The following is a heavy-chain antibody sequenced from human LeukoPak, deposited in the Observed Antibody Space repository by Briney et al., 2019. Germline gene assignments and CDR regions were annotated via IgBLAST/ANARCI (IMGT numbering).Heavy chain of an antibody. CDR1: GFTFSSYG. V-gene: IGHV3-30*19. CDR3: ARDTGEAALDY. Sequence: GRSLRLSCAASGFTFSSYGMHWVRQAPGKGLEWVAVIWYDGSNKYYADSVKGRFTISRDNSKNTLYLQMNSLRAEDTAVYYCARDTGEAALDYWGQGTLVTVSS. J-gene: IGHJ4*02. CDR2: IWYDGSNK. D-gene: IGHD3-16*01.